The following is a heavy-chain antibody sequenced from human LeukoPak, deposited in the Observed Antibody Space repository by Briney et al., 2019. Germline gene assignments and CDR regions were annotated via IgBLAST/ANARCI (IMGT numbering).Heavy chain of an antibody. D-gene: IGHD5-18*01. Sequence: PGGSLRLSCAASGFSISSYALHWVRQAPGKGLQYVSGISNGGSIDYANSVKGRLTISRDNSKNTLYLQMGSLRPEDMAVYYCARDFRYGSGFDYWGQGILVTVSS. CDR3: ARDFRYGSGFDY. J-gene: IGHJ4*02. CDR2: ISNGGSI. CDR1: GFSISSYA. V-gene: IGHV3-64*01.